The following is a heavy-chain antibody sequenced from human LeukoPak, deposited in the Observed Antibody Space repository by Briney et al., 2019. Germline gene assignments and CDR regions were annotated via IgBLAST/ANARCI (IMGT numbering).Heavy chain of an antibody. CDR3: ARGDDSSGGRGAAFDI. CDR2: ISYDGSNK. Sequence: GRSLRLSCAASGFTFSSYAMHWVRQAPGKGLEWVAVISYDGSNKYYADSVKGRFTISRDNAKNSLYLQMNSLRAEDTALYYCARGDDSSGGRGAAFDIWGQGTMVTVSS. J-gene: IGHJ3*02. CDR1: GFTFSSYA. V-gene: IGHV3-30-3*01. D-gene: IGHD6-19*01.